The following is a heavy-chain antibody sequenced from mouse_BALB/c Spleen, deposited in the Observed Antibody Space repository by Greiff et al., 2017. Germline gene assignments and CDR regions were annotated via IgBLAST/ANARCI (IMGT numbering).Heavy chain of an antibody. CDR1: GFSLTSYG. V-gene: IGHV2-9*02. D-gene: IGHD6-1*01. CDR2: IWAGGST. Sequence: VMLVESGPGLVAPSQSLSITCTVSGFSLTSYGVHWVRQPPGKGLEWLGVIWAGGSTNYNSALMSRLSISKDNSKSQVFLKMNSLQTDDTAMYYCARERGIYFDYWGQGTTLTVSS. J-gene: IGHJ2*01. CDR3: ARERGIYFDY.